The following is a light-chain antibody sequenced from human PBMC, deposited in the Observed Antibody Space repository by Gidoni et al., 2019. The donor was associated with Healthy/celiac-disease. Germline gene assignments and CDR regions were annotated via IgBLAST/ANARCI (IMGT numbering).Light chain of an antibody. CDR3: NSRDSSGNHVV. CDR1: SLTSYY. CDR2: GKN. V-gene: IGLV3-19*01. Sequence: SSELTQSPAASVALGQTVRITCQGYSLTSYYASWYQQKPGQAPVLVIYGKNNRPSGIPDRFSGSSSGNTAYLTITGAQAEDEADYYCNSRDSSGNHVVFGGGTKLTVL. J-gene: IGLJ2*01.